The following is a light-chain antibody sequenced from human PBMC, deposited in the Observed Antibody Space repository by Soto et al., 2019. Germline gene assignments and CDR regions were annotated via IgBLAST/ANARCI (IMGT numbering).Light chain of an antibody. V-gene: IGLV1-44*01. CDR3: AAWDDSLYGWV. CDR2: GND. CDR1: SSNIGSNT. J-gene: IGLJ3*02. Sequence: QAVVTQPPSASGTPGQRVTISCSGSSSNIGSNTVNWYQQLPGTAPKLLIYGNDQRPSGVPDRFSGSKSGTSASLAISGLQSEDEADYYCAAWDDSLYGWVFGGGTKLTVL.